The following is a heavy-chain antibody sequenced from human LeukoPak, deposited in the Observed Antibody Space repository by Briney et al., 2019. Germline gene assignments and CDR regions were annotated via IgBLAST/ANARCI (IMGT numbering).Heavy chain of an antibody. CDR1: GGSISSGGYY. D-gene: IGHD3-10*01. V-gene: IGHV4-31*03. CDR2: IYYSGST. Sequence: SQTLSLTCTVSGGSISSGGYYWSWIRQHPGKGLEWIGYIYYSGSTYYNPSLKSRVTISVDTSKNQSSLKLSSVTAADTAVYYCASPYGSGSYYNVYWGQGTLVTVSS. J-gene: IGHJ4*02. CDR3: ASPYGSGSYYNVY.